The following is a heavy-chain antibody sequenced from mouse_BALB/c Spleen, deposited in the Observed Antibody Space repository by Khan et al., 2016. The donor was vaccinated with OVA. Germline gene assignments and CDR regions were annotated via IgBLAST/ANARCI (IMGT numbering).Heavy chain of an antibody. CDR1: GYSITSDYA. Sequence: EVELVESGPGLVNPSQSLSLTCTVTGYSITSDYAWNWIRQFPGNKLEWMGYISYSGRTSYNPSLKSRISITRDTSKNQVFLQLNSVTTEDTASXFCARSVTITTVVATDFDYWGQGTTVTCSS. CDR2: ISYSGRT. J-gene: IGHJ2*01. V-gene: IGHV3-2*02. CDR3: ARSVTITTVVATDFDY. D-gene: IGHD1-1*01.